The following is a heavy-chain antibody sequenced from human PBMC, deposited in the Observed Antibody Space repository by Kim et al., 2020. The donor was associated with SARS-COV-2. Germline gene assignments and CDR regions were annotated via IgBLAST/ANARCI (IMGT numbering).Heavy chain of an antibody. J-gene: IGHJ5*02. D-gene: IGHD6-13*01. CDR3: ARGQKLGEYSSSWKKGGWFDP. CDR1: GFTFSSYD. Sequence: GGSLRLSCAASGFTFSSYDMHWVRQATGKGLEWVSAIGTAGDPYYPGSVKGRFTISRENAKNSLYLQMNSLRAGDTAVYYCARGQKLGEYSSSWKKGGWFDPWGQGTLVTVSS. V-gene: IGHV3-13*05. CDR2: IGTAGDP.